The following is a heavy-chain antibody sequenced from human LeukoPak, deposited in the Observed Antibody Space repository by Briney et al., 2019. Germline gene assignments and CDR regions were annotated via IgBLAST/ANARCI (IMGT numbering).Heavy chain of an antibody. V-gene: IGHV4-59*08. CDR3: ARRRGWKQQLVYFDY. D-gene: IGHD6-13*01. CDR1: GGSITTYY. CDR2: MFHSGTP. Sequence: PSETLSLTCTVSGGSITTYYWSWIRQPPGKGLEWIADMFHSGTPMYNPSLKSRVTMSADTSKNQFSLNLRTTTAADTAVYYCARRRGWKQQLVYFDYWGQGTLATVSS. J-gene: IGHJ4*02.